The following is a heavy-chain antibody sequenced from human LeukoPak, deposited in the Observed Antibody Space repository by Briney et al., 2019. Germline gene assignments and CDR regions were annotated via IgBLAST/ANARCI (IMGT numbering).Heavy chain of an antibody. Sequence: GGSLRLSCVASGFPFSSYWMTWVRQAPGKGLEWVANIKQDGSKKSYVDSVKGRFIISRDNSKNTLYLQMSSLRVEDTAIYYCARRPYAGAFDIWGQGTMVTVSS. J-gene: IGHJ3*02. CDR2: IKQDGSKK. CDR1: GFPFSSYW. D-gene: IGHD4-17*01. V-gene: IGHV3-7*03. CDR3: ARRPYAGAFDI.